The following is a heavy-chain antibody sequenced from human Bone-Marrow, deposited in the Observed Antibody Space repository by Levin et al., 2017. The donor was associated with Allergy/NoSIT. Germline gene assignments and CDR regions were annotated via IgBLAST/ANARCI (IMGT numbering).Heavy chain of an antibody. Sequence: RAGGSLRLSCAASGFNFEVYGIHWVRQAPGKGLEWVSIISYDGSEKYFADSVKGRFTISRDNAKNTVSLQMNSLRNEDTALYYCVRNSASTLGWRMDVWGQGTMVTVSS. CDR2: ISYDGSEK. CDR3: VRNSASTLGWRMDV. J-gene: IGHJ6*02. V-gene: IGHV3-30*03. CDR1: GFNFEVYG. D-gene: IGHD3-10*01.